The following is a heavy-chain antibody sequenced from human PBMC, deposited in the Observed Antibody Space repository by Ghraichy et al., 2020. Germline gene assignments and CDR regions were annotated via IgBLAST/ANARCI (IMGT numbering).Heavy chain of an antibody. V-gene: IGHV3-7*01. Sequence: GSLRLSCAASGFTFSSYWMTWVRQAPGKGLEWVANIKQDGSEKYYVDSVEGRFTISRDNAKNSLFLQMNSLRAEDTAVYYCTRGTIYGSTYWGQGTLVTVSS. CDR2: IKQDGSEK. CDR1: GFTFSSYW. J-gene: IGHJ4*02. D-gene: IGHD6-13*01. CDR3: TRGTIYGSTY.